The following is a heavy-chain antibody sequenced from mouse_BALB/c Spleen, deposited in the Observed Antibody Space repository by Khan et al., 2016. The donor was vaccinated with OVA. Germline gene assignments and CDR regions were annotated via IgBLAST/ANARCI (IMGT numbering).Heavy chain of an antibody. D-gene: IGHD2-3*01. CDR2: INYSGST. Sequence: EVQLQESGPGLVNPSQSLSLTCTVTGYSITSDYAWNWIRQFPGNKLEWMGYINYSGSTNYNPALKSRISITRDTSKNQFFLQLNSVTTEDTATYYCARDGSRYNYAMDYWVQGTSVTGSS. V-gene: IGHV3-2*02. J-gene: IGHJ4*01. CDR3: ARDGSRYNYAMDY. CDR1: GYSITSDYA.